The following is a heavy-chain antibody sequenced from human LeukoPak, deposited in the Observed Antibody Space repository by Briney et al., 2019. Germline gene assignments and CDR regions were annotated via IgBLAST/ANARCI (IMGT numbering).Heavy chain of an antibody. J-gene: IGHJ6*02. CDR1: GGTFSSYA. CDR2: MSTNTGNP. D-gene: IGHD3-10*01. V-gene: IGHV7-4-1*02. Sequence: ASVKVSCNASGGTFSSYAISWVRQAPGQGLEWMGWMSTNTGNPTYAQGFTGRFVFSLDTSVSTAYLQISSLKAEDTAVYYCARERNPTFDYYYGMDVWGQGTTVTVSS. CDR3: ARERNPTFDYYYGMDV.